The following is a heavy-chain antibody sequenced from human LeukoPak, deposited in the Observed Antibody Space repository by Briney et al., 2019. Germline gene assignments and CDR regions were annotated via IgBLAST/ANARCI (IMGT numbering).Heavy chain of an antibody. CDR1: GGSFSGYY. V-gene: IGHV4-34*01. CDR3: ARGPRIQLWLRAGYYYYYMDV. CDR2: INHSGST. J-gene: IGHJ6*03. Sequence: TSETLSLTCAVYGGSFSGYYWSWIRQPPGKGLEWIGEINHSGSTNYNPSLKSRVTISVDTSKNQFSLKLSSVTAADTAVYYCARGPRIQLWLRAGYYYYYMDVWGKGTTVTVSS. D-gene: IGHD5-18*01.